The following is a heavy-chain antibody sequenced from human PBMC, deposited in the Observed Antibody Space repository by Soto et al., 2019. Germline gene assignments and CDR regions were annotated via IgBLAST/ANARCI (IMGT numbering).Heavy chain of an antibody. CDR1: GFTFSSYG. V-gene: IGHV3-30*18. CDR2: ISSDGSNK. D-gene: IGHD3-10*01. Sequence: QVQLVESGGGVVQPGRSLRLSCADSGFTFSSYGMHWVRQAPGKGLEWVAVISSDGSNKYYADSVKGRFTISRDNSKNTLYLQMNSLGAEDTAVYYCAKDRLPYDGSGSLDYWGQGTLVTVAS. J-gene: IGHJ4*02. CDR3: AKDRLPYDGSGSLDY.